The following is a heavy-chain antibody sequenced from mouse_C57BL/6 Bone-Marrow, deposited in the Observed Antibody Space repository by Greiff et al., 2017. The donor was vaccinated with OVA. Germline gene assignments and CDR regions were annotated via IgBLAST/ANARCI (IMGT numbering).Heavy chain of an antibody. CDR1: GYTFTSYW. CDR2: IDPSNSYT. Sequence: QVQLQQPGAELVMPGASVKLSCKASGYTFTSYWMHWVKQRPGQGLEWIGEIDPSNSYTNYNQKFKGKSTLTVDKSSSTAYMQLSSLTSEDSAVYNWVRVSTVVRGELYAMDYWGQGTSVTVSS. V-gene: IGHV1-69*01. CDR3: VRVSTVVRGELYAMDY. D-gene: IGHD1-1*01. J-gene: IGHJ4*01.